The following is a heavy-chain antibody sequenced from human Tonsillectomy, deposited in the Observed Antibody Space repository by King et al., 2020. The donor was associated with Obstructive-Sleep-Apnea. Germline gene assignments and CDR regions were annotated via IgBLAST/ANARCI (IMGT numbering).Heavy chain of an antibody. D-gene: IGHD3-10*01. V-gene: IGHV3-9*01. Sequence: VQLVESGGGLVQPGRSLRLSCAASGFTFDDYAMHWVRQAPGKGLEWVAGISWNSGSIDYADSVKGRFTISRDNAKDSLHLQMNSLREEDTALYFCAKDGEKWFGKYFFDSWGRGTLVTVSS. CDR3: AKDGEKWFGKYFFDS. J-gene: IGHJ4*02. CDR1: GFTFDDYA. CDR2: ISWNSGSI.